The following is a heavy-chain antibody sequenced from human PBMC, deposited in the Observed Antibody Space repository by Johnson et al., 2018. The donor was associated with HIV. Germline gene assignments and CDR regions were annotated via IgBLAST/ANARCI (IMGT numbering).Heavy chain of an antibody. CDR2: IYSGGST. Sequence: VQLVESGGGLIQPGGSLRLSCAASGFTVSSNYMSWVRQAPGKGLEWVSVIYSGGSTYYADSVKGRFTISRDNSKNTLYLQMNSLRSEDTAVYYCAKGGGYYYSEYGFDIWGQGTMVTVSS. J-gene: IGHJ3*02. D-gene: IGHD3-10*01. V-gene: IGHV3-53*01. CDR1: GFTVSSNY. CDR3: AKGGGYYYSEYGFDI.